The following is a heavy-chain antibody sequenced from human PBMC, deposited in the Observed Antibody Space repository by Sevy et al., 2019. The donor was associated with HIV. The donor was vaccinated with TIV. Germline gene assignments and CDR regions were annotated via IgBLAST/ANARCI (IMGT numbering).Heavy chain of an antibody. CDR1: GGSFGGFS. CDR3: ARSGEGVVPSPVIGLGPWAKYWSFDL. J-gene: IGHJ2*01. Sequence: SETLSLTCAVSGGSFGGFSWNWIRQPPGKGLEWIGEVDHYSPSLKSRVTISLDTSKNQFSLKLNSMTAADTAVYYCARSGEGVVPSPVIGLGPWAKYWSFDLWGRGTLVTVSS. CDR2: VDH. V-gene: IGHV4-34*01. D-gene: IGHD3-3*01.